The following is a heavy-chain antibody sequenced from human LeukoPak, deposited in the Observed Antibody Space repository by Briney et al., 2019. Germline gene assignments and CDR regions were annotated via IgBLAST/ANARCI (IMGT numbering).Heavy chain of an antibody. V-gene: IGHV4-39*07. CDR2: IYYSGST. Sequence: SETLSLTCTVSGGSISSSSYYWGWIRQPPGKGLEWIGSIYYSGSTYYNPSLKSRVTISVDTSKNQFSLKLSSVTAADTAVYYCARRGYCSSTSCYKGHLFDYWGQGTLVTVSS. CDR1: GGSISSSSYY. D-gene: IGHD2-2*02. J-gene: IGHJ4*02. CDR3: ARRGYCSSTSCYKGHLFDY.